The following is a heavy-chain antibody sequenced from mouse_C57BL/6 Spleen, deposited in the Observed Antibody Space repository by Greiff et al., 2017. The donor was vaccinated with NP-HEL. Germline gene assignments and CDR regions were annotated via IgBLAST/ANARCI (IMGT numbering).Heavy chain of an antibody. CDR2: INPNNGGT. D-gene: IGHD1-1*01. J-gene: IGHJ3*01. Sequence: DVKLQESGPELVKPGASVKIPCKASGYTFTDYNMDWVKQSHGKSLEWIGDINPNNGGTIYNQKFKGKATLTVDKSSSTAYMELRSLTSEDTAVYYCARYNYGSSYWFAYWGQGTLVTVSA. CDR1: GYTFTDYN. CDR3: ARYNYGSSYWFAY. V-gene: IGHV1-18*01.